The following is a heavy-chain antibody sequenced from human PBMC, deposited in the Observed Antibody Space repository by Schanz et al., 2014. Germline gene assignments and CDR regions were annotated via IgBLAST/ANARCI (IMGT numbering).Heavy chain of an antibody. D-gene: IGHD4-17*01. V-gene: IGHV1-69*04. CDR2: IIPSLGLA. J-gene: IGHJ4*02. CDR1: GYTFVSYS. CDR3: ARGYGDSPTDF. Sequence: QVQLVQSGAEVKKPGASVKVSCKASGYTFVSYSMHWVRQAPGQGLEWMGRIIPSLGLAKYEQKFQDKVTITADTSTTTAYMELSGLRSEDTAVYYCARGYGDSPTDFWGQGTLVTVSS.